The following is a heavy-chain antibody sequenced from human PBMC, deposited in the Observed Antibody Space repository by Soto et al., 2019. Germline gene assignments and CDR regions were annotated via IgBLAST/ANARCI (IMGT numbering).Heavy chain of an antibody. V-gene: IGHV4-4*02. J-gene: IGHJ4*02. CDR1: GTSISSTFW. D-gene: IGHD2-21*01. Sequence: VQLRQSGSGLVKPSGTLSLTCFVSGTSISSTFWWTWVRQTPGKGLEWIGEIYHSGMAKYNPSLKSRVTISVAKSSNQFSLTLTSVTAADTAMYYCATLPPRIVVVMSPFPSWGQGTPVTVSS. CDR3: ATLPPRIVVVMSPFPS. CDR2: IYHSGMA.